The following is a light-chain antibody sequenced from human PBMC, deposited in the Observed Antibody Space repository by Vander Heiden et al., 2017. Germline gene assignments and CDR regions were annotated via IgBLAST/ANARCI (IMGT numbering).Light chain of an antibody. J-gene: IGLJ1*01. CDR2: DVN. V-gene: IGLV2-14*03. Sequence: SALTQPASVSGSPGQSITISCTGTSSDVGGYNYVSWSTQHPGPAPKLPIYDVNNRPSVVARRFSGSKSGNTASLTISGLQAEDDADYYCSSYTSSSTPYVFGSGTKVTVL. CDR3: SSYTSSSTPYV. CDR1: SSDVGGYNY.